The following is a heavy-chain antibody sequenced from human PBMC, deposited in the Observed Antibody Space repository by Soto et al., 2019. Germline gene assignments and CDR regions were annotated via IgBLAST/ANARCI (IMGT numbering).Heavy chain of an antibody. V-gene: IGHV5-10-1*01. Sequence: GEPLRDRWKVLGDRLMNHWGSRVRQIHGKGLEWTGSIDPSVSYTNYSPAFQGHVTISADKSISTAYLQWSSLKASDIAMYYCATLQAADGDTDLTLDSWGKGPLVT. CDR1: GDRLMNHW. D-gene: IGHD6-13*01. CDR3: ATLQAADGDTDLTLDS. CDR2: IDPSVSYT. J-gene: IGHJ5*02.